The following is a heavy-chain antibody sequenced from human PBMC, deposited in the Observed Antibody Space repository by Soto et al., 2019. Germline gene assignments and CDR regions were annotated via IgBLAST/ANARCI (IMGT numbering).Heavy chain of an antibody. CDR2: IYWDDDK. CDR1: GFSLSTSGVG. D-gene: IGHD2-15*01. J-gene: IGHJ6*02. V-gene: IGHV2-5*02. CDR3: AYLPCSGGSCSWFSYSCRDV. Sequence: QITLKESGPTLVKPTQTLTLTCTFSGFSLSTSGVGVAWIRQPPGKALEWLALIYWDDDKRYRPSLETRLTITKETSKSQVVLIMTNVDSVDTATYYRAYLPCSGGSCSWFSYSCRDVWVQGTTVTVSS.